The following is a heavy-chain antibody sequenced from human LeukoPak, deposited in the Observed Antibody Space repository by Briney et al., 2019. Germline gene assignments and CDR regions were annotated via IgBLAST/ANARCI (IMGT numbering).Heavy chain of an antibody. Sequence: ASVTVSCKPSGYTFTGYYMHWVRQAPGQGLEWMGWINPNTGGTNHVQKFQGRVTMTRDTSISTAYMELSRLRSDDTAVYYCATLGWLQPADFFDYWGQGTLVTVSS. CDR1: GYTFTGYY. V-gene: IGHV1-2*02. J-gene: IGHJ4*02. D-gene: IGHD5-24*01. CDR2: INPNTGGT. CDR3: ATLGWLQPADFFDY.